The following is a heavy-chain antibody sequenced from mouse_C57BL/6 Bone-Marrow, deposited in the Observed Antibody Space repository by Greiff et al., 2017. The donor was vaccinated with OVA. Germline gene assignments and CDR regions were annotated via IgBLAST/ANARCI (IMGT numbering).Heavy chain of an antibody. D-gene: IGHD1-1*01. CDR1: GYTFTSYW. J-gene: IGHJ1*03. CDR3: ARQNFYGSSRWYFDV. V-gene: IGHV1-59*01. CDR2: IDPSDSYT. Sequence: QVQLQQPGAELVRPGTSVKLSCKASGYTFTSYWMHWVKQRPGQGLEWIGVIDPSDSYTNYNQKFKGKATLTVDTSSSTAYMQLSSLTSEDSAVYDCARQNFYGSSRWYFDVWGTGTTVTVSS.